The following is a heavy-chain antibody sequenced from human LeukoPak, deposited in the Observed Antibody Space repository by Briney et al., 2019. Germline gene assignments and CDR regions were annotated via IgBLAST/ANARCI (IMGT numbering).Heavy chain of an antibody. CDR1: GFTFSSYE. Sequence: GGSLRLSCAASGFTFSSYEMNWVRQAPGKGLEWVSTITGTSGITYYADSVKGRFTISRDNSKNTLYLQMNSLRAEDTAVYYCAKRSVAGKKAFDYWGQGTLVTVSS. D-gene: IGHD6-19*01. J-gene: IGHJ4*02. CDR2: ITGTSGIT. CDR3: AKRSVAGKKAFDY. V-gene: IGHV3-23*01.